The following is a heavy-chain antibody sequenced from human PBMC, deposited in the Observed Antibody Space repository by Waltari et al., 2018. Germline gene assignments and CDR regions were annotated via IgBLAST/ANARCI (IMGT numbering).Heavy chain of an antibody. CDR2: ISSSISYI. V-gene: IGHV3-21*01. J-gene: IGHJ4*02. D-gene: IGHD6-13*01. Sequence: EVQLVESGGGLVKPGGSLRLSCAASGFTFSSYSMNWVRQAPGKGLGWVVSISSSISYIYYADSVKGRFTISRDNAKNSLYLQMNSLRAEDTAVYYCARDAYSSSWYFDYWGQGTLVTVSS. CDR1: GFTFSSYS. CDR3: ARDAYSSSWYFDY.